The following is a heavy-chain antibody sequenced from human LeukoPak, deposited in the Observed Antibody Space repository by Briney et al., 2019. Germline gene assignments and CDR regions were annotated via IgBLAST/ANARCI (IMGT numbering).Heavy chain of an antibody. CDR3: ATGVRYSSGWYYFDY. D-gene: IGHD6-19*01. CDR1: GYTLTELS. J-gene: IGHJ4*02. V-gene: IGHV1-24*01. Sequence: ASVKVSCKVSGYTLTELSMHWVRQAPGKGLEWMGSFDPEDGETIYAQKFQGRVTMTEDTSTDTAYMELSSLRSEDTAVYYCATGVRYSSGWYYFDYWGQGTLVTVSS. CDR2: FDPEDGET.